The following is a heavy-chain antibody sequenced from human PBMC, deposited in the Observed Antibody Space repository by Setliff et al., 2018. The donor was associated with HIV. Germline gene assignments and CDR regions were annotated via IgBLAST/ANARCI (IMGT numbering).Heavy chain of an antibody. J-gene: IGHJ4*02. D-gene: IGHD1-26*01. Sequence: PGGSLRLSCAVSGFTFSRYAMSWVRQAPGKGLESVANVKQDGTETLYVDSVKGRFTISRDNANNLVYLQMNSLRVEDTAVYFCARWGSGSYERVFDYWGQGMLVTVSS. CDR2: VKQDGTET. CDR1: GFTFSRYA. V-gene: IGHV3-7*01. CDR3: ARWGSGSYERVFDY.